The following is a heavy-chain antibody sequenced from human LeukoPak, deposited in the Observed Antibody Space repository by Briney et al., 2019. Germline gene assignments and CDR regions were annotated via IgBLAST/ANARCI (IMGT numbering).Heavy chain of an antibody. CDR2: IYTSGST. J-gene: IGHJ3*02. V-gene: IGHV4-4*07. CDR1: GGSISSYY. D-gene: IGHD6-19*01. Sequence: SETLSLTCTVSGGSISSYYWSWLRQPAGKGLEWIGRIYTSGSTNYNPSLTSRVTMSVDTSKNQFSLKLSSVTAADTAVYYCASPGAVAGGHDAFDIWGQGTMVTVSS. CDR3: ASPGAVAGGHDAFDI.